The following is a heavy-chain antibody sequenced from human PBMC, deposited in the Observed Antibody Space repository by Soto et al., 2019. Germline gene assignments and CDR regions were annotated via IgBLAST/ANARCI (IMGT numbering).Heavy chain of an antibody. V-gene: IGHV3-74*01. Sequence: EVQLVESGGGLVQPGGSLRLSCAASGFSLRSYWMHWVRQAPGKGLVWVSRINSDGSSTTYADSVKGRFTISRDNAKNTQYLQMNSLRADDTAVYYCARERESSSWSAWRTYYYYGMDVWGQGTTVTVSS. CDR2: INSDGSST. CDR1: GFSLRSYW. D-gene: IGHD6-13*01. CDR3: ARERESSSWSAWRTYYYYGMDV. J-gene: IGHJ6*02.